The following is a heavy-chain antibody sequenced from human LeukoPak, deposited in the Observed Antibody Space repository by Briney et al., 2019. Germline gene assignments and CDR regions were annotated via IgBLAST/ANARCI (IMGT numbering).Heavy chain of an antibody. CDR1: GFTLSSHW. J-gene: IGHJ4*02. V-gene: IGHV3-48*02. CDR2: ISSSSSTI. D-gene: IGHD6-13*01. Sequence: HTGGSLRLSCVASGFTLSSHWMHWLRLAPGKGLVWVSYISSSSSTIYYADSVKGRFTISRDNAKNSLYLQMNSLRDEDTAVYYCASSMVAAGPYFDYWGQGTLVTVSS. CDR3: ASSMVAAGPYFDY.